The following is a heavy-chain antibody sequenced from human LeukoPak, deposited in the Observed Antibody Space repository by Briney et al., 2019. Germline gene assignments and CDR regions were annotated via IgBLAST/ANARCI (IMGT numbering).Heavy chain of an antibody. J-gene: IGHJ3*02. D-gene: IGHD6-13*01. V-gene: IGHV3-30-3*01. CDR2: ISYDGSNK. CDR3: ARTYSSSWGAFDI. CDR1: GFTFSSYA. Sequence: GGSLRLSCAASGFTFSSYAMHWVRQAPSKGLEWVAVISYDGSNKYYADSVKGRFTISGDNAKNSLYLQMNSLRAEDTAVYYCARTYSSSWGAFDIWGQGTMVTVSS.